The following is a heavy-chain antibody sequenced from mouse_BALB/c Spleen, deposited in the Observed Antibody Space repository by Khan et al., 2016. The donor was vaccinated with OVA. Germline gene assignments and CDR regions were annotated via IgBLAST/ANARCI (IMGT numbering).Heavy chain of an antibody. V-gene: IGHV3-2*02. CDR2: IIPSGSA. CDR3: ARSLYYSYGYGLDY. D-gene: IGHD2-14*01. Sequence: QLEESGPGLVKPSQSLSLTCTVTGYSITSDYAWNWIRQFPGDRLEWMGYIIPSGSASYNPSLKSRISITRDTSKNQFFLQLKSVTTEDTATYFCARSLYYSYGYGLDYWGRGSSVTVSS. CDR1: GYSITSDYA. J-gene: IGHJ4*01.